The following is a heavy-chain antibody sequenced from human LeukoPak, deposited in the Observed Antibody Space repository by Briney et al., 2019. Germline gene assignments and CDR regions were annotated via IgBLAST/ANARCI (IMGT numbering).Heavy chain of an antibody. V-gene: IGHV3-30*04. J-gene: IGHJ6*03. Sequence: PGGSLRLSCAASGLTFRNHAIHWVRQAPGKGLEWVTVISHDGGNDYYRDSVKGRFTISRDNSRNTVFLQMNSLRPGDTAVYYSVGSPAYYNMDVWGKGTTVTVSS. CDR2: ISHDGGND. D-gene: IGHD3-10*01. CDR1: GLTFRNHA. CDR3: VGSPAYYNMDV.